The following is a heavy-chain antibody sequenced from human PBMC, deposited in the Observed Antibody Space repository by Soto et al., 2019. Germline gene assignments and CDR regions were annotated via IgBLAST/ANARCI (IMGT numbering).Heavy chain of an antibody. CDR2: IDWDDDK. CDR3: ARMERFSSTSFRVDY. J-gene: IGHJ4*02. Sequence: SGPTLVNPTQTLTLTYTFSGFSLSTSGMCVNWVRQPPGKALEWLARIDWDDDKYYSTSLKTRLTISKDTSKNQVVLTMINMDPVDTATYYCARMERFSSTSFRVDYWGQGALVTVSS. D-gene: IGHD6-13*01. CDR1: GFSLSTSGMC. V-gene: IGHV2-70*11.